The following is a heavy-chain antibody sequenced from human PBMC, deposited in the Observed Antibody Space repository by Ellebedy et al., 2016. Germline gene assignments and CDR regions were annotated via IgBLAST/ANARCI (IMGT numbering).Heavy chain of an antibody. Sequence: SVMVSCXASAGTFFTYGIIWVLQAPGQGLEWMGGIIPVFRTPNYAQKFQGKVTITADESTSTVYLELISLRPEDTAVYYCARDRLAVGLNPGSPDHHHYCMDVWGKGTTVTVSS. D-gene: IGHD1-14*01. J-gene: IGHJ6*03. V-gene: IGHV1-69*13. CDR1: AGTFFTYG. CDR2: IIPVFRTP. CDR3: ARDRLAVGLNPGSPDHHHYCMDV.